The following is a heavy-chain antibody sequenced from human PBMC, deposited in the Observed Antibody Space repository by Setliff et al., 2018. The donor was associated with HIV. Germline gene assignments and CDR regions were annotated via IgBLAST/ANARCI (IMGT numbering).Heavy chain of an antibody. CDR3: AKELDGGGDCFAYFDS. D-gene: IGHD2-21*02. J-gene: IGHJ4*02. V-gene: IGHV3-30*18. Sequence: PGGSLRLSCAASGFTLSFYWMSWVRQAPGKGLEWVTVISFDGMNDFYSHSVRGRFTISRDNRKNSLYLQMNSLTDEDTAWYYCAKELDGGGDCFAYFDSWGQGTLVTVSS. CDR2: ISFDGMND. CDR1: GFTLSFYW.